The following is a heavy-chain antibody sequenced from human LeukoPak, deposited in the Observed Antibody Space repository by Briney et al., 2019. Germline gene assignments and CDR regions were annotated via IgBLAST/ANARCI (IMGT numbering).Heavy chain of an antibody. V-gene: IGHV4-39*01. CDR1: GGSISSVNYY. D-gene: IGHD3-10*01. CDR2: IYYVGTT. Sequence: SETLSLTCTVSGGSISSVNYYWGWIRQAPGRGLECIGNIYYVGTTYYNPPLRSRVTISVDTSKGQFSLKLTSVTAADTAVYYCAAYYYGSGSSPGFFDPWGQGTLVTVSS. CDR3: AAYYYGSGSSPGFFDP. J-gene: IGHJ5*02.